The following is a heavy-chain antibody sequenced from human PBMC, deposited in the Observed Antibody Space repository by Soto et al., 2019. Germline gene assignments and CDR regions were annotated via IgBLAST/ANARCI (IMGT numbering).Heavy chain of an antibody. CDR1: GYTFTNLS. J-gene: IGHJ5*02. CDR3: ARVIPGVEAWFGP. CDR2: ISAYTDTP. V-gene: IGHV1-18*01. D-gene: IGHD2-2*01. Sequence: ASVKVSCKASGYTFTNLSVTWVRRAPGQGLEWMGWISAYTDTPNYAQKFQGRVTMTIDTSTSTAYMDLRSLTSDDTAVYYCARVIPGVEAWFGPWGQGTLVTVSS.